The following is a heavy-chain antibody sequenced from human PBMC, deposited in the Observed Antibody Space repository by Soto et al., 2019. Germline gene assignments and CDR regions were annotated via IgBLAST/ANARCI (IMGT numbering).Heavy chain of an antibody. CDR1: GFTFGTYA. CDR2: ISGSGGST. V-gene: IGHV3-23*01. CDR3: AKDRHYDSSGFFDY. D-gene: IGHD3-22*01. Sequence: EVQLLESGGGLVQPGGSLRLSCAAYGFTFGTYAMSWVRQAPGKGLEWVSAISGSGGSTDYADSVKGRFTISRDNSKNTLYLQMSSLRAEDTAVYYCAKDRHYDSSGFFDYWGQGTLVTVSS. J-gene: IGHJ4*02.